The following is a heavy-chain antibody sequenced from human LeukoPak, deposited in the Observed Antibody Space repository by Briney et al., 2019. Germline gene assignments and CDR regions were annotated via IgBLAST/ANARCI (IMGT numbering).Heavy chain of an antibody. Sequence: RPSETLSLTCTVSAGSINSDDYYWSWIRQPAGKGLEWIGRICSPGTNYNYNPSLKSRVTISIDTSKNQFSLKLTSVTAGDTAVYYCARGIGTSYESSRDAFDIWGQGTMVTVSS. CDR1: AGSINSDDYY. CDR3: ARGIGTSYESSRDAFDI. V-gene: IGHV4-61*02. CDR2: ICSPGTN. J-gene: IGHJ3*02. D-gene: IGHD3-22*01.